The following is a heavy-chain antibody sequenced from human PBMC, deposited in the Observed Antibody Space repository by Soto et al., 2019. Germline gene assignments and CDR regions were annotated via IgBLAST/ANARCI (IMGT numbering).Heavy chain of an antibody. CDR1: GYTFTIYG. CDR3: ARLYCTNGVCSAWFDP. V-gene: IGHV1-18*01. CDR2: ISAYNGNT. Sequence: ASVKVSCKASGYTFTIYGIIWVRQAPGQGLEWMGWISAYNGNTNYAQKLQGRVTMTTDTSTSTAYMELRSLRSDDTAVYYCARLYCTNGVCSAWFDPWGQGTLVTVSS. D-gene: IGHD2-8*01. J-gene: IGHJ5*02.